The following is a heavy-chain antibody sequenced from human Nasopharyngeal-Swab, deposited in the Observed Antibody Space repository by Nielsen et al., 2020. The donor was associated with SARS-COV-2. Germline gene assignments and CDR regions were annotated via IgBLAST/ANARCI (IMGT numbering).Heavy chain of an antibody. V-gene: IGHV1-3*01. CDR1: GYTFTTYA. CDR2: INAGNGNT. Sequence: ASVKVSCKASGYTFTTYAMHWVRQAPGQRLEWMGWINAGNGNTKYSQKFQGRVTITRDTSASTAYMELSNLRSEDTAVYYCAREYSYGYKLSFDYYYGMDVWGQGTTVTVSS. J-gene: IGHJ6*02. CDR3: AREYSYGYKLSFDYYYGMDV. D-gene: IGHD5-18*01.